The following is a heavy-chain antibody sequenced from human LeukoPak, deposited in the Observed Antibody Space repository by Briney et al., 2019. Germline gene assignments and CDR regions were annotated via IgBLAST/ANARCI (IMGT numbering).Heavy chain of an antibody. CDR1: GFPLGSYA. V-gene: IGHV3-23*01. D-gene: IGHD3-10*01. J-gene: IGHJ4*02. CDR2: ISGSGSNT. CDR3: AKDVSIRGLTHLDY. Sequence: PGGSLRLSCAASGFPLGSYAMSWVRQAPGKGLEWVSTISGSGSNTDYADSVKGRFTISRDNSKNTLYLQMNSLSAEDTAVYYCAKDVSIRGLTHLDYWGQGTLVTVSS.